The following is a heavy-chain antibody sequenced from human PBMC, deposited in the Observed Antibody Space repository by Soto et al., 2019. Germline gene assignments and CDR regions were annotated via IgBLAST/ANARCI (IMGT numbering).Heavy chain of an antibody. J-gene: IGHJ4*02. CDR2: IWYDGSNK. CDR3: ARDIPMVRGFDY. CDR1: GFTFSSYG. D-gene: IGHD3-10*01. Sequence: QVQLVESGGGVVQPGRSLRLSCAASGFTFSSYGMHWVRQAPGKGLEWVAVIWYDGSNKYYADSVKGRFTISRGNSKNTLYLQMNSLRAEDTAVYYCARDIPMVRGFDYWGQGTLVTVSS. V-gene: IGHV3-33*01.